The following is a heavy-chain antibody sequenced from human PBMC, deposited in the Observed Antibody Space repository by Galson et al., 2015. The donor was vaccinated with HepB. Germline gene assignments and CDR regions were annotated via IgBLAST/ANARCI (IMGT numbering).Heavy chain of an antibody. D-gene: IGHD3-3*01. CDR3: ARTRGDFWSGNGKNWYFDL. V-gene: IGHV2-5*01. J-gene: IGHJ2*01. CDR2: IYWNDDK. Sequence: PALVKPTQTLTPTCTFSGFSLSTSGVGVGWIRQPPGKALEWLALIYWNDDKRYSPSLKSRLTITKDTSKNQVVLTMTNMDPVDTATYYCARTRGDFWSGNGKNWYFDLWGRGTLVTVSS. CDR1: GFSLSTSGVG.